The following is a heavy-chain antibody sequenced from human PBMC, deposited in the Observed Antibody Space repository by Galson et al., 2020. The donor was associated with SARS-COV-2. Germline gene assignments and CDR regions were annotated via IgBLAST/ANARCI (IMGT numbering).Heavy chain of an antibody. J-gene: IGHJ6*02. CDR1: GGSLGGNY. D-gene: IGHD1-1*01. V-gene: IGHV4-34*01. CDR3: ARKGWKVFYYYYGMDD. Sequence: SETLSHTCAVYGGSLGGNYWSWIRQPPGKGLEWIGEINHSGSTNYNPSLKSRVTISVDTSKNQFSLKVSSVIAADTAVYYCARKGWKVFYYYYGMDDWGQGTTVAVSS. CDR2: INHSGST.